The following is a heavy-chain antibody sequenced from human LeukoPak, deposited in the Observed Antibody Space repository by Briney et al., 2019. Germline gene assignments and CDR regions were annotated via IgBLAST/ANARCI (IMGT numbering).Heavy chain of an antibody. CDR3: ARIRDGYNGAYDI. D-gene: IGHD5-24*01. Sequence: SVKVSCKASGGTFSSYAISWVRQAPGQGLEWMGGTIPIFGTANYAQKFQGRVTITADKSTSTAYMGLSSLRSEDTAVYYCARIRDGYNGAYDIWGQGTMVTVSS. J-gene: IGHJ3*02. CDR1: GGTFSSYA. CDR2: TIPIFGTA. V-gene: IGHV1-69*06.